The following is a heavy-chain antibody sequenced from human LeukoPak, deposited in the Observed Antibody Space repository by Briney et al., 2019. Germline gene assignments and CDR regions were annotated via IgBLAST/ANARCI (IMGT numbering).Heavy chain of an antibody. D-gene: IGHD5-18*01. CDR1: GFTFSSYG. CDR2: IRYDGSNK. V-gene: IGHV3-30*02. Sequence: GGSLRLSCAASGFTFSSYGMHWVRQAPGKGLEWVAFIRYDGSNKYYADSVKGRFTISRDNSKNTLYLQMNSLRAEGTAVYYCAKVEAAMVRGYYYYYMDVWGNGTTVSVSS. CDR3: AKVEAAMVRGYYYYYMDV. J-gene: IGHJ6*03.